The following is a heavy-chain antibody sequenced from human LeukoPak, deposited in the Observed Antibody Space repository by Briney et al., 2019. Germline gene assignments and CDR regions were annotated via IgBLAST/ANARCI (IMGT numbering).Heavy chain of an antibody. J-gene: IGHJ3*02. CDR2: MNPNSGNT. CDR3: ARRVVVPAIGRDAFDI. Sequence: GASVKVSCKASGYTFTSYDINWVRQATGQGPEWMGWMNPNSGNTGYAQKFQGRVTITRNTSISTAYMELSSLRSEDTAVYYCARRVVVPAIGRDAFDIWGQGTMVTVSS. CDR1: GYTFTSYD. D-gene: IGHD2-2*01. V-gene: IGHV1-8*03.